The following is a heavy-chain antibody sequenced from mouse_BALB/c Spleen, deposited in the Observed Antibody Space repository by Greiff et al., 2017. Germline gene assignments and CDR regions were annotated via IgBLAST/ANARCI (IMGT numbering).Heavy chain of an antibody. D-gene: IGHD2-14*01. J-gene: IGHJ2*01. CDR3: ARDGGYDKEYYFDY. CDR1: GFTFSDYG. Sequence: DVKLVESGGGLVQPGGSRKLSCAASGFTFSDYGMAWVRQAPGKGPEWVAFISNLAYSIYYADTVTGRFTISRENAKNTLYLEMSSLRSEDTAMYYCARDGGYDKEYYFDYWGQGTTLTVSS. V-gene: IGHV5-15*02. CDR2: ISNLAYSI.